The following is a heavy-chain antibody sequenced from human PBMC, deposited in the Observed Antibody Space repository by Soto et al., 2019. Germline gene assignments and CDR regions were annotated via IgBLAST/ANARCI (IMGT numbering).Heavy chain of an antibody. CDR2: IIPILGIA. D-gene: IGHD6-19*01. Sequence: QVQLVQSGAEVKKPGSSVKVSCKASGGTFSSYTISWVRQAPGQGLEWMGRIIPILGIANYAQKFQGRVTITADKSTSTAYMELSSLRSEDTAVYYCASGQWHTHYYYYYGMDVWGQGTTVTVSS. J-gene: IGHJ6*02. V-gene: IGHV1-69*02. CDR3: ASGQWHTHYYYYYGMDV. CDR1: GGTFSSYT.